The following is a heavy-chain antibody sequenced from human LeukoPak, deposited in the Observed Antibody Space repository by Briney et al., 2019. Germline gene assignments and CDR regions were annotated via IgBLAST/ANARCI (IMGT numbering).Heavy chain of an antibody. CDR3: AREYYYDSSGGDFDY. J-gene: IGHJ4*02. D-gene: IGHD3-22*01. CDR2: IYSSGST. CDR1: GDSISRSKYY. Sequence: SETLSLTCTVSGDSISRSKYYWGWIRQPPGKGLEWIGSIYSSGSTYYNPSLKSRVTISVDTSKNQFSLKLSSVTAADTAVYYCAREYYYDSSGGDFDYWGQGTLVTVSS. V-gene: IGHV4-39*01.